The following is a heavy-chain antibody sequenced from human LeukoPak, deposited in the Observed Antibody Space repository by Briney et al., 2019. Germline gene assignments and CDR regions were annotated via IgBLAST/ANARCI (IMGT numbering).Heavy chain of an antibody. V-gene: IGHV5-51*01. D-gene: IGHD2-15*01. CDR3: ATRLGYCSGGSCSNWFDP. CDR2: IYPGDSDT. CDR1: GYSFTSYW. Sequence: GESLKISCKGSGYSFTSYWIGWVRQMPGKGLEWMGIIYPGDSDTRYSPSFQGRVTISADKSISTAYLQWSSLKASDTAMYYCATRLGYCSGGSCSNWFDPWGQEPWSPSPQ. J-gene: IGHJ5*02.